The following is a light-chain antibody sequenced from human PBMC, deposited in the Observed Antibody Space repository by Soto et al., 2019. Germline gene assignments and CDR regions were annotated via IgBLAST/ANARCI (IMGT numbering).Light chain of an antibody. CDR3: QHYNSYSEA. CDR2: DAS. CDR1: QSISSW. J-gene: IGKJ1*01. Sequence: DIQMTQSHSTLSAYLGDRIQITCRASQSISSWLAWYQQTQGKAPKLLIYDASSLESGVPSRFRGSGSGTEFTLPLSRLQPDDFETYYCQHYNSYSEAFGQGTEVDI. V-gene: IGKV1-5*01.